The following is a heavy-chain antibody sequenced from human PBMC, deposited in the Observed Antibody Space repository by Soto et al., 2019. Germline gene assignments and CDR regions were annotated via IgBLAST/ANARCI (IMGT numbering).Heavy chain of an antibody. CDR2: LYDTDSS. J-gene: IGHJ6*02. CDR1: GSSIISYY. D-gene: IGHD2-21*01. V-gene: IGHV4-59*01. Sequence: SDTLSLTCTFSGSSIISYYCSLIRQSPVNGLEVIVYLYDTDSSVVTPSLNSRVTISVDLSKNQFSLKMASVTAADTAIYYCAKNLHDWITYKYYLGMDVWGLGTPVTVSS. CDR3: AKNLHDWITYKYYLGMDV.